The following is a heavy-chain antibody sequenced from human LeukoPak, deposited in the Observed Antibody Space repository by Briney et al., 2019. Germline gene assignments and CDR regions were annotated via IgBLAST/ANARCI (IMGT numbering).Heavy chain of an antibody. Sequence: SETLSLTCTVSGGSISSYYWSWIRQPPGKGLEWIGYIYYSGSTNYNPSLKSRVTISVDTSKNQFSLKLSSVTAADTAVYYCARGYYYDSSGYYYYYHYYMDVWGKGTTVTVSS. CDR2: IYYSGST. CDR1: GGSISSYY. V-gene: IGHV4-59*01. J-gene: IGHJ6*03. D-gene: IGHD3-22*01. CDR3: ARGYYYDSSGYYYYYHYYMDV.